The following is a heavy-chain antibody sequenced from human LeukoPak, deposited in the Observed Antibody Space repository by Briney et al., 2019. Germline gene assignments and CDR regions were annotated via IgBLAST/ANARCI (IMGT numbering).Heavy chain of an antibody. D-gene: IGHD2-2*01. V-gene: IGHV4-59*01. CDR2: IYYSGST. CDR1: GVSISSYY. Sequence: SETLSLTCTVSGVSISSYYWSWIRQPPGKGLEWIGDIYYSGSTNYNPSLKSRVTISVDTSKNQFSLKLSSVTAADTAVYYCASSGVVPAAPRHAFDIWGQGTMVTVSS. CDR3: ASSGVVPAAPRHAFDI. J-gene: IGHJ3*02.